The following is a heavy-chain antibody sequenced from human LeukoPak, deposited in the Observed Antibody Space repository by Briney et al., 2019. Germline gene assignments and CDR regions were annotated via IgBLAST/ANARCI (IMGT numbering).Heavy chain of an antibody. CDR3: ARGPNYGDRVVCLDS. D-gene: IGHD4-17*01. V-gene: IGHV3-7*04. Sequence: PGGSLRLSCAVSGFTFSRHWMTWVRQTPGKGLEWVASIKQGGSEKYHADSVKGRFTVSRDNAKNSLNLQMNSLSADDTAVYYCARGPNYGDRVVCLDSWGQGTKVTVSS. CDR1: GFTFSRHW. J-gene: IGHJ4*02. CDR2: IKQGGSEK.